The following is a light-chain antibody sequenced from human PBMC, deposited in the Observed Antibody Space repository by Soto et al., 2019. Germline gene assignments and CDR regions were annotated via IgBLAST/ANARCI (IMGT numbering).Light chain of an antibody. Sequence: IVLTQSPGTPSLSAGERATLSCRASQSVSSYYLAWYQQKPGQAPRLLIYAASSRATGIPDRFSGGGSGTDFTLTISRLEHEDFAVYYCQQCGSSTWTFGQGTKVDIK. V-gene: IGKV3-20*01. J-gene: IGKJ1*01. CDR2: AAS. CDR3: QQCGSSTWT. CDR1: QSVSSYY.